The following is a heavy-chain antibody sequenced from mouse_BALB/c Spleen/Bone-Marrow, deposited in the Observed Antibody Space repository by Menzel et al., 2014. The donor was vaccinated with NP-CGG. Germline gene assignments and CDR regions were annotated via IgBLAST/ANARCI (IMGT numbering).Heavy chain of an antibody. CDR1: GFNIKDTY. J-gene: IGHJ3*01. D-gene: IGHD2-14*01. V-gene: IGHV14-3*02. CDR3: AAYYRYLAWFAY. Sequence: EVQLQQSGAELVKPGASVKLSCTASGFNIKDTYMHWVKQRPEQGLEWIGRIDPANGNTKYDPKFQGKATITADTSSNTAYLQLSSLTSEDTAVYYCAAYYRYLAWFAYWAQATLVTVSA. CDR2: IDPANGNT.